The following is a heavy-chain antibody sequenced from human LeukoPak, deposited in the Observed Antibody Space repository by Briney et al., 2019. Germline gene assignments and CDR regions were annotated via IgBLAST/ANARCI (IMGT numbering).Heavy chain of an antibody. CDR3: TRDLGPGGGIRLAGRGEGIDY. V-gene: IGHV3-30-3*01. J-gene: IGHJ4*02. Sequence: LPGGSLRLSCAASGFTFSSYAMHWVRQAPGKGLEWVSVILYDGSNKFYADSVKGRFTISRDNSKNTLYLQMNSLRPEDTARYYCTRDLGPGGGIRLAGRGEGIDYWGQGTLVTVSS. CDR1: GFTFSSYA. CDR2: ILYDGSNK. D-gene: IGHD6-19*01.